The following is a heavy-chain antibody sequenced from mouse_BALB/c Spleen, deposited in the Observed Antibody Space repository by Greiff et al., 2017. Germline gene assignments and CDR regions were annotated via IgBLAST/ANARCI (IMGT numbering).Heavy chain of an antibody. Sequence: EVQVVESGGDLVKPGGSLKLSCAASGFTFSSYGMSWVRQTPDKRLEWVATISSGGSYTYYPDSVKGRFTISRDNAKNTLYLQMSSLKSEDTAMYYCARQGWDGYAMDYWGQGTSVTVSS. CDR3: ARQGWDGYAMDY. V-gene: IGHV5-6*01. D-gene: IGHD4-1*01. CDR1: GFTFSSYG. J-gene: IGHJ4*01. CDR2: ISSGGSYT.